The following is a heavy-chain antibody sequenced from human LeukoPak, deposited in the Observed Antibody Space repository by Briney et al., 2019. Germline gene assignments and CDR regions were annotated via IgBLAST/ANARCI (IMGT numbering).Heavy chain of an antibody. CDR2: IYSGGST. D-gene: IGHD5-24*01. CDR3: ARDRTRRDGYNSNNY. Sequence: GGSLRLSCAASGFTVSSNYMSWVRQAPGKGLEWVSVIYSGGSTYYADSVKGRFTISRDNAKNSLYLQMNSLRAEDTAVYYCARDRTRRDGYNSNNYWGQGTLVTVSS. J-gene: IGHJ4*02. V-gene: IGHV3-53*01. CDR1: GFTVSSNY.